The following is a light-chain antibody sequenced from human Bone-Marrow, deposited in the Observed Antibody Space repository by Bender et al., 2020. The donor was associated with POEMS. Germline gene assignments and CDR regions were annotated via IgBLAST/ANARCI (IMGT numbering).Light chain of an antibody. CDR2: QDN. CDR1: KLGDKY. V-gene: IGLV3-1*01. J-gene: IGLJ3*02. CDR3: VAWDASLNGWV. Sequence: SYELTQPPSVSVSPGQTASITCSGDKLGDKYTCWYQQRPGQSPILVIYQDNKRPSGIPERFSGSKSGTSASLAITGLQSDDEAIYFCVAWDASLNGWVFGGGTKLTVL.